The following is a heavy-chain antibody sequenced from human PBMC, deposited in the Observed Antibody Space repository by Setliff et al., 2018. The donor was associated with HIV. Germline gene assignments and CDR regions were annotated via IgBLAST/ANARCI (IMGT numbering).Heavy chain of an antibody. V-gene: IGHV1-2*06. D-gene: IGHD3-10*01. Sequence: ASVKVSCKASGYSFTDYYIHWVRQAPGQGLEWMGRINPNIKPNSGGGTYYADSVKGRFTISRDSSRNTLYLQLTSLRVEDTAVYHCAGGSGSYPKPFDPWGQGTLVTVSS. CDR3: AGGSGSYPKPFDP. CDR2: INPNIKPNSGGGT. CDR1: GYSFTDYY. J-gene: IGHJ5*02.